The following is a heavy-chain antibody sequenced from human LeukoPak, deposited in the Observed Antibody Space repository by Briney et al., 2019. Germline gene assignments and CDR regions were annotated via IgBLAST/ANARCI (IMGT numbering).Heavy chain of an antibody. Sequence: GGSLRLSCAASGFTFSSYAMSWVRQAPGKGLEWVSAISGSGGSTYYADSVKGRFTISRDNPKNTLYLKINSLRAEDKAVYYCAKVSRAAAVKDYWGQGTLVTVSS. D-gene: IGHD6-13*01. CDR2: ISGSGGST. J-gene: IGHJ4*02. CDR3: AKVSRAAAVKDY. V-gene: IGHV3-23*01. CDR1: GFTFSSYA.